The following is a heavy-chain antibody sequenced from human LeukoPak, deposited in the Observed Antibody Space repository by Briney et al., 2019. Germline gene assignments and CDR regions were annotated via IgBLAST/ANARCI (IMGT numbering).Heavy chain of an antibody. CDR3: AKGPKQQLVGSRGHYFDY. CDR2: IRGSGGNT. J-gene: IGHJ4*02. Sequence: QPGGSLRLSCAASGFTFSNYAMSWVRQAPGKGLEWVSLIRGSGGNTYYAGSVKGRFTMSRDNSKDTLYLQLNSLRAEDTAVYYCAKGPKQQLVGSRGHYFDYWGQGTLVTVSS. CDR1: GFTFSNYA. V-gene: IGHV3-23*01. D-gene: IGHD6-13*01.